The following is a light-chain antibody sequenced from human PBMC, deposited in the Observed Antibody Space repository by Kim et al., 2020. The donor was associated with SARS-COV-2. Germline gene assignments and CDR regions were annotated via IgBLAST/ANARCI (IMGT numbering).Light chain of an antibody. CDR1: SGHSSYA. J-gene: IGLJ3*02. CDR2: VNSDGSH. V-gene: IGLV4-69*01. CDR3: QTWGSGIRV. Sequence: QLVLTQSPSASASLGASVKLTCTLSSGHSSYAIAWHQQQPEKGPRYLMKVNSDGSHSKGDGIPDRFSGSSSVAERYLTISSLQSEDEADYYCQTWGSGIRVFGGVTKVTV.